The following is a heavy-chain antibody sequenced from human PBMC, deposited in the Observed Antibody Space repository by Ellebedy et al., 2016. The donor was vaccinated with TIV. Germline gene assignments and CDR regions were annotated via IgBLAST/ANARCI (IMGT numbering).Heavy chain of an antibody. CDR2: INYDGSVK. CDR1: GSAFSDYW. D-gene: IGHD6-6*01. V-gene: IGHV3-7*01. CDR3: VSRGSSSS. J-gene: IGHJ5*02. Sequence: GESLKISXAASGSAFSDYWMSWVRQAPGKGLEWVANINYDGSVKYYVNSVKGRFTISRDNVKNSLSLQMNGLGVEDTAVYYCVSRGSSSSWGQGALVTVSS.